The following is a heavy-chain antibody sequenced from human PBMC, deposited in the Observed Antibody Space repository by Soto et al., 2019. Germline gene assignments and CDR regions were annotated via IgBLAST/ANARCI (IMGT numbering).Heavy chain of an antibody. Sequence: GVLRLSCAASGFTFSSYSMNWVRQAPGKGLEWVSYISSSSSTIYYADSVKGRFTISRDNAKNSLYLQMNSLRDEDTAVYYCAGHYDYVWGSRLMDVWGQGTTVTVSS. CDR1: GFTFSSYS. J-gene: IGHJ6*02. CDR3: AGHYDYVWGSRLMDV. V-gene: IGHV3-48*02. CDR2: ISSSSSTI. D-gene: IGHD3-16*01.